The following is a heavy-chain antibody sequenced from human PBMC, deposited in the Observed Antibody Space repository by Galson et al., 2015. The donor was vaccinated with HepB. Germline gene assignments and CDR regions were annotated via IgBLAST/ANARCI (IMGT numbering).Heavy chain of an antibody. D-gene: IGHD3-16*02. Sequence: SVKVSCKAAGGIFTPYAISWVRQAPRQGLEWMGSIIPMYGTTNYAQKFQGRVTFSADKSTSTVYMDLGSLRSEDTAVYYCARDPSNYDYIWGSYRDYYMDVWGQGTLVTVSS. CDR1: GGIFTPYA. J-gene: IGHJ6*03. CDR3: ARDPSNYDYIWGSYRDYYMDV. CDR2: IIPMYGTT. V-gene: IGHV1-69*06.